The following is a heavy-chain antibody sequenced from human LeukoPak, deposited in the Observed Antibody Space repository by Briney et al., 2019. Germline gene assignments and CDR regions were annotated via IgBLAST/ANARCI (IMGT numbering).Heavy chain of an antibody. Sequence: ASVKVSCKACGYTFTSKYIHWVRQAPGQELEGMGMISPRDGSTSYAQNFQGRVTVTRDTSTSTVHMELSGLRSEDTAVYYCARDQEGFDYWGQGTLVTVSS. V-gene: IGHV1-46*01. CDR1: GYTFTSKY. CDR2: ISPRDGST. CDR3: ARDQEGFDY. J-gene: IGHJ4*02.